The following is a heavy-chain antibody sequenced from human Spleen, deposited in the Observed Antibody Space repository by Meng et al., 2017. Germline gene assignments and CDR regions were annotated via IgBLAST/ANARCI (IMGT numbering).Heavy chain of an antibody. J-gene: IGHJ4*02. CDR1: GFTFNNVW. CDR2: IQRKTDGETT. Sequence: GESLKISCAASGFTFNNVWMSWVRQAPGKGLEWVGRIQRKTDGETTHYAAPVKGRFTISRDDSKNTLYLQMDSLKIEDTAVYYCATDGLTGSPFDYWGQGTLVTVSS. V-gene: IGHV3-15*01. D-gene: IGHD3-10*01. CDR3: ATDGLTGSPFDY.